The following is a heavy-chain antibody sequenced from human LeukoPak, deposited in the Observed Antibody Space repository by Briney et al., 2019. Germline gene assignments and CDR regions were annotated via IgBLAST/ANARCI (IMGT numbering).Heavy chain of an antibody. J-gene: IGHJ4*02. CDR1: GFIVSNNY. CDR3: ARSTGDDYGDYLRY. CDR2: TYSDGST. D-gene: IGHD4-17*01. V-gene: IGHV3-66*01. Sequence: GGSLRLSCAASGFIVSNNYINWVRQAPGKALEWVSVTYSDGSTYYADSVKGRFTISRDNSKNTLFVQMNSLIAEDTAVYYCARSTGDDYGDYLRYWGQGTLVTVSS.